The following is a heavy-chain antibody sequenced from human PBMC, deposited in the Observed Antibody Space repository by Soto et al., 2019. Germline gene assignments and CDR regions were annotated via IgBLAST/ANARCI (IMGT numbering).Heavy chain of an antibody. CDR1: GYSFTSYW. CDR3: ARRYYASSVRPQWRIVYYGMDV. V-gene: IGHV5-51*01. Sequence: GQPLKISCKTSGYSFTSYWIHWVRQMPGKELEWMGSIYPGHSYTRYSPSFQGHVTISAGKSISTAYLQWSSLKASDTAMYYCARRYYASSVRPQWRIVYYGMDVWGQGTTVTVSS. D-gene: IGHD3-22*01. J-gene: IGHJ6*02. CDR2: IYPGHSYT.